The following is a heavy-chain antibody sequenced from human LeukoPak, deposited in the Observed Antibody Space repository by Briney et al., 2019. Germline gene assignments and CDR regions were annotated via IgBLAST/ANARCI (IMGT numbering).Heavy chain of an antibody. CDR2: IYYSGST. V-gene: IGHV4-39*07. J-gene: IGHJ3*02. Sequence: SETLSLTCTVSGVSISSSSYFWVWIRQPPGKGLEWIGSIYYSGSTYYNPSLKSRVTISVDTSKNQFSLKLSSVTAADTAVYYCARALKRWWRNDAFDIWGQGTMVTVSS. CDR1: GVSISSSSYF. D-gene: IGHD2-15*01. CDR3: ARALKRWWRNDAFDI.